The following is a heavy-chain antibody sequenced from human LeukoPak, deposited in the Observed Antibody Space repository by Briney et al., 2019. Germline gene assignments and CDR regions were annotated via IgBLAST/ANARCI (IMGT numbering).Heavy chain of an antibody. CDR2: IYYTGNT. Sequence: PSETLSITCTVSGGSIRSSYYYWGWIRQPPGKGLEWIGYIYYTGNTNYNPSLKSRVTISVDTSKNQFSLKLSSVTAADTAVYYCARKRDWFDPWGQGTLVTVSS. V-gene: IGHV4-61*05. CDR1: GGSIRSSYYY. J-gene: IGHJ5*02. CDR3: ARKRDWFDP.